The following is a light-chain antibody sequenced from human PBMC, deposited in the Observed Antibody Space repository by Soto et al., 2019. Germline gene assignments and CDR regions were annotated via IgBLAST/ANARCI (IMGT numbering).Light chain of an antibody. CDR2: DAS. V-gene: IGKV1-5*01. Sequence: DIQMTQSPSSLSAAVGDRVTISCRASQNVNIVLAWYQQKPGKAPKLLISDASTLESGVPSRFSGSGSGTEFTLTITGLQPDDSATYYCQQYSSYYRPFGQGTKVDIK. J-gene: IGKJ1*01. CDR3: QQYSSYYRP. CDR1: QNVNIV.